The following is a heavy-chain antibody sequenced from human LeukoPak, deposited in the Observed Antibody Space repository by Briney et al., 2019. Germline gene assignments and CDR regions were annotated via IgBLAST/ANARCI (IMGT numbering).Heavy chain of an antibody. Sequence: ASVKVSCKASGGTFSSYTISWVRQAPGQGLEWMGRIIPILGIANYAQKFQGRVTITADKSTSTAYMELSSLRSEDTAVYYCARDIGRQLWTHYGMDVWGQGTTVTVSS. CDR3: ARDIGRQLWTHYGMDV. CDR1: GGTFSSYT. J-gene: IGHJ6*02. V-gene: IGHV1-69*04. CDR2: IIPILGIA. D-gene: IGHD5-18*01.